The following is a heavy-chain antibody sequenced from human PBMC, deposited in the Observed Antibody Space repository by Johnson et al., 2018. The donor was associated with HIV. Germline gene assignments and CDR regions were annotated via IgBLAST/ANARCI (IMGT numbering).Heavy chain of an antibody. Sequence: EVQLVESGGGLIQPGGSLRLSCAASGFTVSASSMIWVRQAPGEGLKWVSLIYTGDSTSYADSVKGRFTISTDTSKNTLYLQMNALSAEDTAVYYRAISIPRPGWGDAFDSWGEGTMVTVSS. CDR1: GFTVSASS. V-gene: IGHV3-53*01. J-gene: IGHJ3*02. CDR2: IYTGDST. CDR3: AISIPRPGWGDAFDS. D-gene: IGHD3-16*01.